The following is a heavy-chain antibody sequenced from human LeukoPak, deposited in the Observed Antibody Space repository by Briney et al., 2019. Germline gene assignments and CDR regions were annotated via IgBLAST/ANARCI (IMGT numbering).Heavy chain of an antibody. J-gene: IGHJ4*02. CDR2: INPSGGST. D-gene: IGHD5-18*01. CDR1: GYTFTSYY. V-gene: IGHV1-46*01. CDR3: AGSHTAMVPHFDY. Sequence: ASVKVSCKASGYTFTSYYMHWVRQAPGQGLEWMGIINPSGGSTSYAQKFQGRVTMTRNTSTSTVYMELSSLRSEDTAVYYCAGSHTAMVPHFDYWGQGTLVTVSS.